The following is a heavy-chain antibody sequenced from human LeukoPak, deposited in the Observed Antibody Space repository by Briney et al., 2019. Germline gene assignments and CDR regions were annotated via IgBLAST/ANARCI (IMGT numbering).Heavy chain of an antibody. Sequence: TGGSLRLSCAASGFTFSSYSMNWVRQAPGKGLEWVSYISSSSSTIYYADSVKGRFTISRDNSKNTLYLQMNSLRAEDTAVYYCARDSADYGDYWGQGTLVTVSS. J-gene: IGHJ4*02. V-gene: IGHV3-48*01. CDR3: ARDSADYGDY. CDR2: ISSSSSTI. CDR1: GFTFSSYS.